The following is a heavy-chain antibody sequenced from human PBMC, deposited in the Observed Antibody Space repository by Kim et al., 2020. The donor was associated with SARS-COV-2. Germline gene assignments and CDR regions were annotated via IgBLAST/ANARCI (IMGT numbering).Heavy chain of an antibody. Sequence: SETLSLTCTVSGGSISGSTSYWGWIRQPPGKGLEWIGSIFYSGCTSYNPSLRSRVTISVHTSTTQFSLKLNSVTAADTAVYYCARQVIAEHFDYWGHGTL. V-gene: IGHV4-39*01. J-gene: IGHJ4*01. CDR3: ARQVIAEHFDY. CDR2: IFYSGCT. CDR1: GGSISGSTSY. D-gene: IGHD6-13*01.